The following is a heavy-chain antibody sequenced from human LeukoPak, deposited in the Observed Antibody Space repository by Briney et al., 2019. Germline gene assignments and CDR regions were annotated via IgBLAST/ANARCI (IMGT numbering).Heavy chain of an antibody. CDR3: ARDSNPPQLIDF. CDR2: IDSGATDI. J-gene: IGHJ4*02. V-gene: IGHV3-21*05. Sequence: GGSLRPSCAAFGFRFSIYALNWGRQAPGKGLEWISYIDSGATDILYAHSVKGRFTISRDDAKNSLSLQMTSLRAGDTAVYYCARDSNPPQLIDFWGQGAQVTVSA. D-gene: IGHD5-18*01. CDR1: GFRFSIYA.